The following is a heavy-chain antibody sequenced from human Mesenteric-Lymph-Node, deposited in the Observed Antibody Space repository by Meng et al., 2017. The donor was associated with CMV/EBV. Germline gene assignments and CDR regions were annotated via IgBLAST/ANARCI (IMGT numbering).Heavy chain of an antibody. CDR2: IIPIFGTA. CDR1: GGTFSSYA. J-gene: IGHJ4*02. Sequence: SVKVSCKASGGTFSSYAISWVRQAPGQGLEWMGGIIPIFGTANYAQKFQGRVTITTDESTSTAYMELSSLRSEDTAVYYCARHVPSWGYFDYWGQGTLVTVSS. CDR3: ARHVPSWGYFDY. V-gene: IGHV1-69*05. D-gene: IGHD3-16*01.